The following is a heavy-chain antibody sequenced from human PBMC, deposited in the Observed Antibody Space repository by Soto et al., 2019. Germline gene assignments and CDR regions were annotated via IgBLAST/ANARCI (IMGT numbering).Heavy chain of an antibody. Sequence: ASVKVSCKASGYTFTGYYKHWVRQAPGQGLEWMGWINPNSVGTNYAQKFQGRVTMTRDTSISTAYMELSRLRSDDTAVYYCATMGYRGRIDYWGHGTLVPRSS. CDR3: ATMGYRGRIDY. CDR2: INPNSVGT. J-gene: IGHJ4*01. V-gene: IGHV1-2*02. CDR1: GYTFTGYY. D-gene: IGHD5-18*01.